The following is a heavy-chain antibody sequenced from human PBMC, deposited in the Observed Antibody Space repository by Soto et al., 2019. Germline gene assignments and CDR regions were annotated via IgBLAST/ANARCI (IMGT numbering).Heavy chain of an antibody. CDR1: GGTFSSYA. V-gene: IGHV1-69*06. D-gene: IGHD3-3*01. Sequence: QVQLVQSGAEVKKPGSSVKVSCKASGGTFSSYAISWVRQAPGQGLEWMGGIIPIFGTANYAQKFQGRVTITADKSTSTAYMELSSLRSEDTAVYYCARSGIFGLVIIPGGYYYYGMDVWGQGTTVTVSS. CDR3: ARSGIFGLVIIPGGYYYYGMDV. CDR2: IIPIFGTA. J-gene: IGHJ6*02.